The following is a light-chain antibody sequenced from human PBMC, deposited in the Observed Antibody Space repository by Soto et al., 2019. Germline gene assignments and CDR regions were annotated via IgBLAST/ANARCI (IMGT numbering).Light chain of an antibody. Sequence: QSVLTQPPSVSVAPGQKVTISCSGSGSNTGKNYVSWYQQLPGTAPKLLIYEDSRRPSGIPDRFSGSKSGTSATLGITGLQTRDEADYYCGSWDSSLSAVVFGTGTKLTVL. V-gene: IGLV1-51*02. CDR3: GSWDSSLSAVV. CDR2: EDS. CDR1: GSNTGKNY. J-gene: IGLJ1*01.